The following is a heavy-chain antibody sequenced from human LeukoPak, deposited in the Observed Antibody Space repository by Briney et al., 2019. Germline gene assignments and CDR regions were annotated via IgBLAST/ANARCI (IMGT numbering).Heavy chain of an antibody. J-gene: IGHJ4*02. CDR2: ISSSSSYI. CDR3: ARDPRTVQI. Sequence: GGSLRLSCAASGFTFSNTWMSWVRQAPGKGLEWVSSISSSSSYIYYADSVKGRFTISRDNAKNSLYLQMNSLRVEDTAIYYCARDPRTVQIWGQGTLVTVSS. CDR1: GFTFSNTW. D-gene: IGHD1-1*01. V-gene: IGHV3-21*01.